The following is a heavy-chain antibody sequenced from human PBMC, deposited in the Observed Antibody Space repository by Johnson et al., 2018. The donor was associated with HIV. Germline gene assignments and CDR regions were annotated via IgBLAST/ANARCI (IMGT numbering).Heavy chain of an antibody. J-gene: IGHJ3*02. Sequence: VQLVESGGGMVQPGRSLRLSCAASGFTFTTYALHWVRRAPGKGLEWVSYISSSGSTIYYADSVKGRFTISRDNAKNSLYLQMNSLRAEDTAVYYCARSRSGSRNAFDIWGQGTMVTVSS. CDR2: ISSSGSTI. V-gene: IGHV3-48*03. D-gene: IGHD3-10*01. CDR3: ARSRSGSRNAFDI. CDR1: GFTFTTYA.